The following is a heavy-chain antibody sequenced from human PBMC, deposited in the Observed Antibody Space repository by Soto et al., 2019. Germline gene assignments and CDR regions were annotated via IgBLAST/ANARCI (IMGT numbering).Heavy chain of an antibody. CDR2: IWYDGSNK. CDR3: ARGHSPYNDLDY. Sequence: GSLRLSCAASGFTFNSYGMHWVRQAPGKGLEWVAVIWYDGSNKYYADSVKGRFTISRDNSKNTLYLQMNSLRAEDTAVYYCARGHSPYNDLDYWGQGTLVTVSS. J-gene: IGHJ4*02. V-gene: IGHV3-33*01. CDR1: GFTFNSYG. D-gene: IGHD1-1*01.